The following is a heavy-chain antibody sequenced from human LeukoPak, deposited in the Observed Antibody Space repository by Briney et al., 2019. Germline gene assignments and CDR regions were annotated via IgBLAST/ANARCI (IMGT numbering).Heavy chain of an antibody. CDR3: ARSGSSSGGAYDY. D-gene: IGHD6-6*01. CDR1: GGSFSGYY. V-gene: IGHV4-34*01. J-gene: IGHJ4*02. CDR2: INHSGST. Sequence: SETLSLTCAVYGGSFSGYYWSWIRQPPGKGLEWIGEINHSGSTNYNPSLKSRVTISVDTSKNQFSLKLSSVTAADTAVYYCARSGSSSGGAYDYWGQGTLVTVSS.